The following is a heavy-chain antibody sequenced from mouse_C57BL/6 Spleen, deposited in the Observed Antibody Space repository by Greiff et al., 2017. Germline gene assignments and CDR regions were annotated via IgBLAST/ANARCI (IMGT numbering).Heavy chain of an antibody. J-gene: IGHJ2*01. CDR3: TTGGSGDY. Sequence: DVQLQQSGAELVRPGASVKLSCTASGFNIKDDYMHWVKQRPEQGLEWIGWIDPENGDTEYASKFQGKATITADTSSNTAYLQLSSLTSEDTAVYYCTTGGSGDYWGQGTTLTVSS. D-gene: IGHD1-1*01. CDR1: GFNIKDDY. CDR2: IDPENGDT. V-gene: IGHV14-4*01.